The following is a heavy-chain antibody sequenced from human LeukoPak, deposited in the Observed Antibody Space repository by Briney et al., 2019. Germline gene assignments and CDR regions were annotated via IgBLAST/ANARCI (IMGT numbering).Heavy chain of an antibody. CDR3: ARSEDYFDY. CDR1: GGSISSYY. CDR2: IYYSGST. Sequence: SETLSLTCTVSGGSISSYYWSWIRQPPGKGLEWIGYIYYSGSTNYNPSLKSRVTISVDTSKNQFSLKLSSVTAADTAVYYCARSEDYFDYWGQGTLVTVSS. J-gene: IGHJ4*02. V-gene: IGHV4-59*01.